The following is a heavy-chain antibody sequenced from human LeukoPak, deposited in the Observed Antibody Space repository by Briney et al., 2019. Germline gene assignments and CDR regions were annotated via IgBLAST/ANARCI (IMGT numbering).Heavy chain of an antibody. CDR3: ARSPATSWSNFDY. Sequence: TSETLSLTCAVYVDSFSDHYWTWIRQPPGKGLDWIGEIHHSGSTNYRLSLKSRVSISVDRSKNQFSLKLTSVTAADTAVYHCARSPATSWSNFDYWGQGTLVTVSS. CDR1: VDSFSDHY. CDR2: IHHSGST. D-gene: IGHD2-2*01. V-gene: IGHV4-34*01. J-gene: IGHJ4*02.